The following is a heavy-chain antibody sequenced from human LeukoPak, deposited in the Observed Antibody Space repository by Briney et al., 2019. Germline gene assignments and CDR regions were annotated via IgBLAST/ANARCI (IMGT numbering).Heavy chain of an antibody. CDR1: GFTFSSYW. J-gene: IGHJ4*02. Sequence: GGSLRPSCAASGFTFSSYWMSWVRQAPGKGLEWVANIKQDGSEKYYVDSVKGRFTISRDNAKNSLYLQMNSLRTEDTAVYYCASGIAAAHYLNPIFDYWGQGTLVTVSS. CDR2: IKQDGSEK. D-gene: IGHD6-13*01. V-gene: IGHV3-7*01. CDR3: ASGIAAAHYLNPIFDY.